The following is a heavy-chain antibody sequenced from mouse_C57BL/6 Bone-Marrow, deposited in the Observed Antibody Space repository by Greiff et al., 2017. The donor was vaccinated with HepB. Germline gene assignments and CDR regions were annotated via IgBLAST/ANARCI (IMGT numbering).Heavy chain of an antibody. CDR1: GYTFTSYW. CDR3: YYGSSYY. J-gene: IGHJ2*01. Sequence: VKLQQPGAELVKPGASVKLSCKASGYTFTSYWMQLVKQRPGQGLEWIGEIDPSDSYTNYNQKFKGKATLTVDTSSSTAYMQLSSLTSEDSAVYYCYYGSSYYWGQGTTLTVSS. D-gene: IGHD1-1*01. V-gene: IGHV1-50*01. CDR2: IDPSDSYT.